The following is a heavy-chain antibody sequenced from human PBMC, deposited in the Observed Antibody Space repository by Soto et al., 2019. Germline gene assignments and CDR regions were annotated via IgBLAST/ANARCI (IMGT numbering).Heavy chain of an antibody. V-gene: IGHV4-34*01. D-gene: IGHD3-16*01. J-gene: IGHJ5*02. CDR2: INHSGST. Sequence: SETLSLTCAVYGGSFSGYYWSWIRQPPGKGLEWIGEINHSGSTNYNPSLKSRVTISVDTSKNQFSLKLSSVTAADTAAYYCARFPGDNWFDPWGQGTLVTVSS. CDR1: GGSFSGYY. CDR3: ARFPGDNWFDP.